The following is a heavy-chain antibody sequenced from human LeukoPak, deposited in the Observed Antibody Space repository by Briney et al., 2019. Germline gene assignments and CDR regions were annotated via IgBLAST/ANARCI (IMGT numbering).Heavy chain of an antibody. CDR3: ARNTYGYKFSMDV. D-gene: IGHD5-24*01. V-gene: IGHV1-18*04. CDR1: GFALYRYN. CDR2: ITAFNGNT. J-gene: IGHJ6*03. Sequence: ASVKVSCKASGFALYRYNIVWVRQAPGQGLEWVGWITAFNGNTNYAQKVQGRVTMTTDTSTSTSYMELRNLRSDDTAVYYCARNTYGYKFSMDVWGKGTTVIISS.